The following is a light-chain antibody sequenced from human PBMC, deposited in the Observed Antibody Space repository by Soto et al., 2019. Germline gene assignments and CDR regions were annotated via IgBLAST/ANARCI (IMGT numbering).Light chain of an antibody. CDR2: GAA. CDR3: QQSYTSLALT. CDR1: QSISIY. V-gene: IGKV1-39*01. Sequence: DIQLTQTTSSLSASVGDRVTITCRASQSISIYLNWYQHKPGRAPKLLIFGAATLHTGVPPRFSGRGSGTNFTLTITSLQPEDFATYYCQQSYTSLALTFGGGTKVDI. J-gene: IGKJ4*01.